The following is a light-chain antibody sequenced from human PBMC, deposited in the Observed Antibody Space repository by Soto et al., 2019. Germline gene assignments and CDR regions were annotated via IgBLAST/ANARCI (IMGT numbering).Light chain of an antibody. CDR1: QSVSSY. Sequence: EIVLTQSSATLSLSPGERATLSWRASQSVSSYLAWYQQKPGQAPRLLIYDASNRATGIPARFSGSGSGTDFTLTISSLEPEDFAVYYCQQYDKSITFGGGTKVDIK. CDR3: QQYDKSIT. V-gene: IGKV3-11*01. CDR2: DAS. J-gene: IGKJ4*01.